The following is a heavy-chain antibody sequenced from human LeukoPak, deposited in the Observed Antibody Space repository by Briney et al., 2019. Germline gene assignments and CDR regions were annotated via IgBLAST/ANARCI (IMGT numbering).Heavy chain of an antibody. V-gene: IGHV3-23*01. CDR3: AKTRDYGGNPGQVDY. CDR2: ISGSGGST. D-gene: IGHD4-23*01. CDR1: GLTFSSYA. J-gene: IGHJ4*02. Sequence: GGSLRLSCAASGLTFSSYAMSWVRQAPGKGLEWVSAISGSGGSTYYADSVKGRFTISRDNSKDTLYLQMNSLRAEDTAVYYCAKTRDYGGNPGQVDYWGQGTLVTVSS.